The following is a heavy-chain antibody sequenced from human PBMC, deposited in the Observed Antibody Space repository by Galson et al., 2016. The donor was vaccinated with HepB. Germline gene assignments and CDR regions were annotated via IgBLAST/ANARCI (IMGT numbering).Heavy chain of an antibody. V-gene: IGHV1-18*01. J-gene: IGHJ4*02. CDR1: GYTFTSYG. D-gene: IGHD2-2*01. CDR2: INAYNGNT. CDR3: AKGSDCSSTNCYVYDY. Sequence: SVKVSCKASGYTFTSYGISWVRQAPGQGLEWVGWINAYNGNTNYAQKVQGRVTMTTDTSTSTAYMELRSLRSDDTAVYYCAKGSDCSSTNCYVYDYWGQGTLVTVSS.